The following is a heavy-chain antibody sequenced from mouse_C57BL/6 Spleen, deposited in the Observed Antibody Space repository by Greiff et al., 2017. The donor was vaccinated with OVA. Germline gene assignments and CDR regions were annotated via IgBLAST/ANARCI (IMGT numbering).Heavy chain of an antibody. CDR3: ARKDGYHFDY. CDR1: GYTFTSCW. V-gene: IGHV1-61*01. Sequence: QVQLQQPGAELVRPGSSVKLSCKASGYTFTSCWMDWVKQRPGQGLEWIGNIYPSDSETHYNQKFKDKATLTVDKSSSTAYMQLSSLTSEDSAVYYCARKDGYHFDYWGQGTTLTVSS. J-gene: IGHJ2*01. D-gene: IGHD2-3*01. CDR2: IYPSDSET.